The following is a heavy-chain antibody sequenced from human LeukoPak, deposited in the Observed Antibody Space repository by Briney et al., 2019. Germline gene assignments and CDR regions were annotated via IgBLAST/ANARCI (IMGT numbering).Heavy chain of an antibody. J-gene: IGHJ4*02. CDR1: EFTVSSNY. Sequence: GGSLRLSCAASEFTVSSNYMSWVRQAPGKGLEWVSVIYSAGNTYYADSVQGRFTMSRENPENTLYLQMNSLRAEDTAVYYCARAHDRGYYYGFDYWGQGTLVTVSS. CDR2: IYSAGNT. D-gene: IGHD3-22*01. CDR3: ARAHDRGYYYGFDY. V-gene: IGHV3-66*01.